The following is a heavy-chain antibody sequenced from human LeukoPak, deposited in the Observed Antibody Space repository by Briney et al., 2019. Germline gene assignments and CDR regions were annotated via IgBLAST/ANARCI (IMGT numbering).Heavy chain of an antibody. Sequence: TGGSLRLSCAASGFTFSSYAMSWVRQAPGKGLEWVSYISSSGSTIYYADSVKGRFTISRDNAKNSLYLQMNSLRAEDTAVYYCARDISNPRLWYFDYWGQGTLVTVSS. CDR2: ISSSGSTI. D-gene: IGHD5-18*01. CDR1: GFTFSSYA. V-gene: IGHV3-48*03. J-gene: IGHJ4*02. CDR3: ARDISNPRLWYFDY.